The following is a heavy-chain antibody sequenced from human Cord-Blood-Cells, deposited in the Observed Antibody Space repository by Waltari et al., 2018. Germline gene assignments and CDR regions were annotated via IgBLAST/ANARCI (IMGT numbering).Heavy chain of an antibody. D-gene: IGHD6-13*01. J-gene: IGHJ3*02. CDR1: GGSFSGYY. Sequence: QVQLQQWGAGLLKPSETLSLTCAVYGGSFSGYYWSWIRQPPGKGLEWIGEINHSGRTNYNPSLKSRVTISVDTSKNQFSLKLSSVTAADTAVYYCARPLQAAAPQDAFDIWGQGTMVTVSS. CDR3: ARPLQAAAPQDAFDI. V-gene: IGHV4-34*01. CDR2: INHSGRT.